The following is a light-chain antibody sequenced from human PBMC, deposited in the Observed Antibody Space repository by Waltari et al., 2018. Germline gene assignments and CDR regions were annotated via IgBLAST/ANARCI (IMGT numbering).Light chain of an antibody. J-gene: IGLJ2*01. CDR1: SSDVGGYNY. Sequence: QSALTQPPSASGSPGQSVTISSTGPSSDVGGYNYVSWYQQHPGKAPKLLIYDVTKRPSGVPDRFSASKSGDTASLTVSGLQAEDEADYYCSSFTPRTNVLFGGGTKLTVL. V-gene: IGLV2-8*01. CDR2: DVT. CDR3: SSFTPRTNVL.